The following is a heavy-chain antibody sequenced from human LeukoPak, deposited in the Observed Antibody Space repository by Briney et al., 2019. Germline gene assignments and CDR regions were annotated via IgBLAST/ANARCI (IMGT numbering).Heavy chain of an antibody. J-gene: IGHJ4*02. V-gene: IGHV4-39*07. CDR2: IYYSGST. CDR3: ARAGRQWPFDY. CDR1: GGSISSSSYY. Sequence: SETLSLTCTVSGGSISSSSYYWGWIRQPPGKGLEWIGSIYYSGSTYYNPSLKSRVTISVDTSKNQFSLKLSSVTAADTAVYYCARAGRQWPFDYWGQGTLVTVSS. D-gene: IGHD6-19*01.